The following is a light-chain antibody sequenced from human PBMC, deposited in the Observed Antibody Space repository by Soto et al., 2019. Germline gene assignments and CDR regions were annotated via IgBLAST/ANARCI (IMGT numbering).Light chain of an antibody. CDR3: QQYDGDSYT. V-gene: IGKV1-5*03. Sequence: DIQMTQSPSTLSASVGDRVIITCRASQDVSQWLAWYQQKPGKAPKLLIYKASQLESGVPSRFSGRGSGTEFTLTIRDLQPDDFATYFCQQYDGDSYTFGQGTKLDIK. CDR2: KAS. CDR1: QDVSQW. J-gene: IGKJ2*01.